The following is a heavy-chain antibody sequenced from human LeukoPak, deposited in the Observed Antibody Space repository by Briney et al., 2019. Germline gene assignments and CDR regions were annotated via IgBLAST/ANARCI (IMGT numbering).Heavy chain of an antibody. CDR2: IYYSGST. CDR1: GGSTSSYY. Sequence: SETLSLTCTVSGGSTSSYYWSWIRQPPGKGLEWIGYIYYSGSTNYNPSLKSRVTISVDTSKNRFSLKLSSVTAADTAVYYCARHRAKEAFDIWGQGTMVTVSS. J-gene: IGHJ3*02. CDR3: ARHRAKEAFDI. V-gene: IGHV4-59*13.